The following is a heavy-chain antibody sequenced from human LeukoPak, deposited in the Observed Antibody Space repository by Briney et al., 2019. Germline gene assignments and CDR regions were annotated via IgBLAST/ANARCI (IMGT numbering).Heavy chain of an antibody. CDR3: ARDYYDSSGYYHGVDY. CDR1: GGSFSGYY. Sequence: PSETLSLTCAVYGGSFSGYYWSWIRQPPGKGLEWIGEINHSGSTNYNPSLKSRVTISVDTSKNQFSLKLSSVTAADTAVYYCARDYYDSSGYYHGVDYWGQGTLVTVSS. V-gene: IGHV4-34*01. CDR2: INHSGST. J-gene: IGHJ4*02. D-gene: IGHD3-22*01.